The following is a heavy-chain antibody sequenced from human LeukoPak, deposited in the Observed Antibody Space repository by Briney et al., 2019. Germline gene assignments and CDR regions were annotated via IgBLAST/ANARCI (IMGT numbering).Heavy chain of an antibody. CDR2: VIPIFGTA. CDR3: AREDRDGPAAY. V-gene: IGHV1-69*05. J-gene: IGHJ4*02. Sequence: SVKVSCKASGGTFSSYAISWVRQAPGQGLEWMGGVIPIFGTANYAQKFQGRVTITTDESTSTAYMELSSLRSEDTAVYYRAREDRDGPAAYWGQGTLVTVSS. D-gene: IGHD5-24*01. CDR1: GGTFSSYA.